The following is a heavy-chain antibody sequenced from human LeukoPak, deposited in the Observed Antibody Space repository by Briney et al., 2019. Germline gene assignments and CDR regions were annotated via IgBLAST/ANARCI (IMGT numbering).Heavy chain of an antibody. V-gene: IGHV3-13*04. D-gene: IGHD3-10*01. CDR3: ARGRYGSGSLIDY. CDR2: IGAAGDT. J-gene: IGHJ4*02. Sequence: GGSLRLSCAASGFTFSSYDMHWVRHATGKGLEWVSGIGAAGDTFYPGSVKGRLTISRENAKNSLYLQMNSLRAGDTAVYYCARGRYGSGSLIDYWGQGTLVTVSS. CDR1: GFTFSSYD.